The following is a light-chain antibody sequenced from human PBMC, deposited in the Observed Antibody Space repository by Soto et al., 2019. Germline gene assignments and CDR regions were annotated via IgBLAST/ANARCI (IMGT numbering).Light chain of an antibody. J-gene: IGLJ1*01. CDR2: EVS. CDR3: SSYAGSNNLGV. V-gene: IGLV2-8*01. CDR1: SSDVGGYNY. Sequence: QSVLTQPPSASGSPGQSVTISCTGTSSDVGGYNYVSWYQQHPGKAPKLMIYEVSKRPSGVPDRFSGAKSGNTASLNVSGLQAEHEADYYCSSYAGSNNLGVFGTGTKLTVL.